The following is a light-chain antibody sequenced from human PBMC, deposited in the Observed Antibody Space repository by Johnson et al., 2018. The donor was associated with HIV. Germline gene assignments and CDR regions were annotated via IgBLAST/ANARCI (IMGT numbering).Light chain of an antibody. CDR3: GTWDSSLNAYV. CDR2: DNN. CDR1: SSNIGNNY. V-gene: IGLV1-51*01. J-gene: IGLJ1*01. Sequence: QSVLTQPPSVSAAPGQKVTISCSGSSSNIGNNYVSWYQHLPGTAPKLLIYDNNKRPSGIPDRFSGSKSGTSATLGITGLQTWDEADYYCGTWDSSLNAYVFGAATKVAVL.